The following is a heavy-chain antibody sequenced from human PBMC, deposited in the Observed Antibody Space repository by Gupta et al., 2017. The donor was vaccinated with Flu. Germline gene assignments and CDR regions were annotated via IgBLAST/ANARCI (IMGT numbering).Heavy chain of an antibody. CDR3: AKDISIRFGESLFDY. CDR1: GFTFDDYT. J-gene: IGHJ4*02. CDR2: ISWDGGST. Sequence: EVQLVESGGVVVQPGGSLRLSCAASGFTFDDYTMHWVRQAPGKGLEWVSLISWDGGSTYYADSVKGRFTISRDNSKNSLYLQMNSLRTEDTALYYCAKDISIRFGESLFDYWGQGTLVTVSS. D-gene: IGHD3-10*01. V-gene: IGHV3-43*01.